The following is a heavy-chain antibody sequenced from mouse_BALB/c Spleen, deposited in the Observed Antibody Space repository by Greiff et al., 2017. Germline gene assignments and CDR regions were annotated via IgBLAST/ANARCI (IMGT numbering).Heavy chain of an antibody. D-gene: IGHD2-4*01. CDR1: GYTFTSYY. CDR3: TSGLRRGWFAY. V-gene: IGHV1S81*02. Sequence: VQLQQSGAELVKPGASVKLSCKASGYTFTSYYMYWVKQRPGQGLEWIGEINPSNGGTNFNEKFKSKATLTVDKSSSTAYMQHSSLTSEDSAVYYCTSGLRRGWFAYWGQGTLVTVSA. J-gene: IGHJ3*01. CDR2: INPSNGGT.